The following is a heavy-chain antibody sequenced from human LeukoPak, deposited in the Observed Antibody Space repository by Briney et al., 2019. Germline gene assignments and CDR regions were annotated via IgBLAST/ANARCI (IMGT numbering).Heavy chain of an antibody. V-gene: IGHV3-64D*06. D-gene: IGHD3-22*01. J-gene: IGHJ4*02. CDR3: VKEDYYDSSGETGYYFDY. CDR1: GLTFSSYA. Sequence: GGSLRLSCSASGLTFSSYAMHWVRQAPGKGLEYVSAISSNGGSTYYADSVKGRFTISRDNSKNTLYLQMSSLRAEDTAVYYCVKEDYYDSSGETGYYFDYWGQGTLVTVSS. CDR2: ISSNGGST.